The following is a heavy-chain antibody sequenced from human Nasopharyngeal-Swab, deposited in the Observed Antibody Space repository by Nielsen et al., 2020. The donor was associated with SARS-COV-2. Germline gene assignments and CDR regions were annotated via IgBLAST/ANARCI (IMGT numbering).Heavy chain of an antibody. CDR2: ISYDGSNK. CDR1: GFTFSSYG. CDR3: ARTETYYYGSGSYYPIDY. Sequence: GGSLRLSCAASGFTFSSYGMQWVSQAPGKGLEWVAVISYDGSNKYYADSVKGRFTISRDNSKNTLYLQMNSLRAEDTAVYYCARTETYYYGSGSYYPIDYWGQGTLVTVSS. V-gene: IGHV3-30*03. J-gene: IGHJ4*02. D-gene: IGHD3-10*01.